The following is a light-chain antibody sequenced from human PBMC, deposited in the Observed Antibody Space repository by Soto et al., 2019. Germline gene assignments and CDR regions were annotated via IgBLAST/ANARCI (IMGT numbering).Light chain of an antibody. Sequence: QSALTQPRSVSGSPGQSVTISCTGTSSDVGGYNYVSWYQQHPGNAPKLMIYDVSKRPSGVPDRFSGSKSGNTTSLTISGLQPEDEADYYCCSYAGSYTFEIFGGGTKLTVL. V-gene: IGLV2-11*01. CDR1: SSDVGGYNY. CDR2: DVS. J-gene: IGLJ2*01. CDR3: CSYAGSYTFEI.